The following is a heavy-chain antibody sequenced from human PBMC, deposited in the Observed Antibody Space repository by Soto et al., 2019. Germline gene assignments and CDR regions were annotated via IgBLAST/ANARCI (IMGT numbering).Heavy chain of an antibody. CDR1: GDSVSSNSAA. D-gene: IGHD3-10*01. Sequence: KQSQTLSLTCAISGDSVSSNSAAWNWIRQSPSRGLEWLGRTYYRSKWYNDYAVSVKSRITINPDTSKNQFSLQLNSVTPEDTAVYYCARDRMEWFGELLYYYYYMDVWGKGTTVTVSS. CDR3: ARDRMEWFGELLYYYYYMDV. J-gene: IGHJ6*03. CDR2: TYYRSKWYN. V-gene: IGHV6-1*01.